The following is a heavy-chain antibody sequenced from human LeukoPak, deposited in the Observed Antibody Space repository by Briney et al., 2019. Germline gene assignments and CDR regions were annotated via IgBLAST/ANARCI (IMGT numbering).Heavy chain of an antibody. CDR3: ASTTYYYDSSGYYFLDY. CDR1: GGSISSYY. Sequence: PETLSLTCTVSGGSISSYYWSRIRQPAGKGLEWIGRIYTSGSTNYNPSLKSRVTMSVDTSKNQFSLKLSSVTAADTAVYYCASTTYYYDSSGYYFLDYWGQGTLVTVSS. CDR2: IYTSGST. V-gene: IGHV4-4*07. D-gene: IGHD3-22*01. J-gene: IGHJ4*02.